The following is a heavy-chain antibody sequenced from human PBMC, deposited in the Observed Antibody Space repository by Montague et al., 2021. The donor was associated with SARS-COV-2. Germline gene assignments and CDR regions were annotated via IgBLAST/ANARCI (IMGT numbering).Heavy chain of an antibody. CDR1: GGSFSGYF. D-gene: IGHD5/OR15-5a*01. J-gene: IGHJ4*02. CDR3: ARSHYSVSWCPD. CDR2: ISYTGHT. Sequence: SETLSLTCAIYGGSFSGYFWRWIRQSPGKGLEWIGEISYTGHTRYNPYLQSRVSISGDSSENQFSLTLTSVTAADTAVYYCARSHYSVSWCPDWGQGTLVTVSS. V-gene: IGHV4-34*01.